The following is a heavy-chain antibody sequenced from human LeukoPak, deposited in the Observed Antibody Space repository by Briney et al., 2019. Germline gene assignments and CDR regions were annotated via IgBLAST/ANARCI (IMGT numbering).Heavy chain of an antibody. CDR2: IYHSGST. V-gene: IGHV4-59*01. CDR3: ARGPRSSGYFDY. CDR1: GGSISSYY. J-gene: IGHJ4*02. Sequence: PSETLSLTCTVSGGSISSYYWSWIRQPPGKGLEWIGYIYHSGSTNYNSSLKSRVTISVDTSKNQFSLKLSSVTAADTAVYYCARGPRSSGYFDYWGQGTLVTVSS. D-gene: IGHD6-19*01.